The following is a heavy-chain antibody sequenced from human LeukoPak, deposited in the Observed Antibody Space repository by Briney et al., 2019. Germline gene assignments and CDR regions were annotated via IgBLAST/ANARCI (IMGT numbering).Heavy chain of an antibody. V-gene: IGHV3-9*01. D-gene: IGHD2-8*02. J-gene: IGHJ5*02. CDR2: ISWNSGSI. Sequence: PGGSLRLSCAASGFTFDDYAMRWVRQAPGKCLEWVAGISWNSGSIGYADSVRGRFTISRDNAKNSLYLQMNSLRAEDTALYYCAKGASRDGGVSGAWGQGTLVTVSS. CDR3: AKGASRDGGVSGA. CDR1: GFTFDDYA.